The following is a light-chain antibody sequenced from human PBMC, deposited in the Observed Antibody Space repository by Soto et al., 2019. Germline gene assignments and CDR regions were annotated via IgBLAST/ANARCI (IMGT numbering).Light chain of an antibody. Sequence: QSVLTQPPSVSGAPGQRVTISCTGSSSNIGAGYDVHWYHQLPGTAPKLLIYANSNRPSGVPDRFSGSKSGTSASLAITGLQDEDEADYYCQSYDSGLSAYVFGTGTKLTVL. J-gene: IGLJ1*01. CDR2: ANS. CDR1: SSNIGAGYD. V-gene: IGLV1-40*01. CDR3: QSYDSGLSAYV.